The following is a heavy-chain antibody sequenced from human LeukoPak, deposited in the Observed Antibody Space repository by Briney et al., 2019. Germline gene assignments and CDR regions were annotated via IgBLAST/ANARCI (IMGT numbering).Heavy chain of an antibody. Sequence: GRSLRLSCAASGFTFDEYAMYWVRQVPGKGLEWVSGISWNSGVTAYADSVKGRFTISRDNAKNSLYLQMNSLRVGDTALYYCAKGGGAGSYYNGYFDYWGQGTLVTVSS. V-gene: IGHV3-9*01. J-gene: IGHJ4*02. CDR2: ISWNSGVT. CDR3: AKGGGAGSYYNGYFDY. D-gene: IGHD3-10*01. CDR1: GFTFDEYA.